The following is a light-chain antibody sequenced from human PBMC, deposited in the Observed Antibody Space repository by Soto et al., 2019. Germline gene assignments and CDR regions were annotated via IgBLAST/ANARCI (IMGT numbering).Light chain of an antibody. CDR2: AAS. Sequence: DIQMTQNPSSLSASVGDRVTITCRASQSISSYLNWYQQKPGKAPKLLIYAASSLQSGVPSRFSGSGSGTDFTLTISSLQPEDFATYYCQQSYSTPLTFGQRRLPEVK. J-gene: IGKJ5*01. CDR1: QSISSY. V-gene: IGKV1-39*01. CDR3: QQSYSTPLT.